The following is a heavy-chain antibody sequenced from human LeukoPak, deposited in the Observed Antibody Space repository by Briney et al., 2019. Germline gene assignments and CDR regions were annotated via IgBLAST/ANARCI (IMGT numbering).Heavy chain of an antibody. D-gene: IGHD3-10*01. V-gene: IGHV4-59*08. CDR1: GGSISGYY. CDR2: IYYSGST. CDR3: ARYGSGTYPRFDY. J-gene: IGHJ4*02. Sequence: SETLSLTCTVSGGSISGYYWSWIRQPPGKGLEWIGYIYYSGSTNYNPSLQSRVTISVDTSKNQSSLNLSSVTAADTAVYYCARYGSGTYPRFDYWGRGTLVTVSS.